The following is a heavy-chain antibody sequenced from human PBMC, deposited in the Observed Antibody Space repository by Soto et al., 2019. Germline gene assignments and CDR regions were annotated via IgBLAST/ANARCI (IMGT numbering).Heavy chain of an antibody. V-gene: IGHV2-5*02. CDR1: GFSLSSTRMA. Sequence: QITLKESGPTLVKPTQTLTLTCTFSGFSLSSTRMAVGWIRQPPGKALEWLALIYWDDVKRYSPFLKSRLTIXXXTXXNQVVLTMSNMDPVDTARYYCAHIVVAGLGYYFDYWGQGTLVTVSS. D-gene: IGHD6-19*01. J-gene: IGHJ4*02. CDR3: AHIVVAGLGYYFDY. CDR2: IYWDDVK.